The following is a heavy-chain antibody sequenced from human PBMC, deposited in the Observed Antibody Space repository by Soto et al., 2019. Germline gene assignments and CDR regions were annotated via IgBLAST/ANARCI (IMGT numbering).Heavy chain of an antibody. CDR2: IRSKANSYAT. CDR3: TRPAAAGTLDY. Sequence: RGSLRLSWAASGFTFSGSAMHWVRQASGKGLEWVGRIRSKANSYATAYAASVKGRFTISRDDSKNTAYLQMNSLKTEDTAVYYCTRPAAAGTLDYWGQGTLVTVSS. V-gene: IGHV3-73*01. D-gene: IGHD6-13*01. CDR1: GFTFSGSA. J-gene: IGHJ4*02.